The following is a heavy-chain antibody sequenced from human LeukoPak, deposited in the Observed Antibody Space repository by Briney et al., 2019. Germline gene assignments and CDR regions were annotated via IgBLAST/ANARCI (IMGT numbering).Heavy chain of an antibody. D-gene: IGHD3-10*01. J-gene: IGHJ4*02. CDR3: AKDYNRAYYYGSGFDY. V-gene: IGHV3-30*02. Sequence: GGSLRLSCAASGFTFSSYGMNWVRQAPGKGLEWVAFIRYDGSKKYSADSVKGRFTISGDNSKNTLYLQMNSLRAEDTAVYYCAKDYNRAYYYGSGFDYWGREPWSPSRQ. CDR1: GFTFSSYG. CDR2: IRYDGSKK.